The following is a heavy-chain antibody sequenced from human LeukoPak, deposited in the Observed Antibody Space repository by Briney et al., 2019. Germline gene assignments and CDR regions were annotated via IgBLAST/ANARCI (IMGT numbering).Heavy chain of an antibody. J-gene: IGHJ4*02. V-gene: IGHV1-69*01. CDR2: IIPIFGTA. CDR3: ARDRAVVVAARDY. D-gene: IGHD2-15*01. CDR1: GGTFSSYA. Sequence: SVKVSCKASGGTFSSYAISWVRQAPGQGLEWMGGIIPIFGTANYAQKFQGRVTITADESTSTAYMELSSLRSDDTAVYYCARDRAVVVAARDYWGQGTLVTVSS.